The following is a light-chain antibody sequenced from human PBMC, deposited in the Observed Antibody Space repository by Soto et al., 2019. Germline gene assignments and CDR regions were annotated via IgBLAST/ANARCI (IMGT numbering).Light chain of an antibody. V-gene: IGKV3-11*01. CDR3: QQRSRT. J-gene: IGKJ4*01. Sequence: EIVLTQSPATLSLSPGERATLSCRASQSVSSYLAWYQQKPGQAPRLLIYDASNSATGIPARFSGSGSGTDFTLTSSSLEPEDFAVYYCQQRSRTFGGGTKVEI. CDR1: QSVSSY. CDR2: DAS.